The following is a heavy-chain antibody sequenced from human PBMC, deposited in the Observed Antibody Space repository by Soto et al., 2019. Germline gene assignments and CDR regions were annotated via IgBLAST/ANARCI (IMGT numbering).Heavy chain of an antibody. CDR2: ISAYNGNT. CDR1: GYTFTSYG. J-gene: IGHJ6*02. Sequence: ASVKVSCKASGYTFTSYGISWVRQAPGQGLEWMGWISAYNGNTNYAQKLQGRVTMTTDTSTSTAYMELRSLRSDDTAIYYCARGDSTDCSNGVCSFFYNHDMDVWGQGTTVTVSS. D-gene: IGHD2-8*01. CDR3: ARGDSTDCSNGVCSFFYNHDMDV. V-gene: IGHV1-18*01.